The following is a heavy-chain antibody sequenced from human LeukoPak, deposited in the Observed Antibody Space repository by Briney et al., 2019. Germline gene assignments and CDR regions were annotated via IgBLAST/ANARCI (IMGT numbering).Heavy chain of an antibody. V-gene: IGHV6-1*01. D-gene: IGHD5-12*01. CDR3: AKDQGYSGYDYFFPTDP. J-gene: IGHJ5*02. CDR2: TYYRSKWYN. CDR1: GDSVSSNSAA. Sequence: SQTLSLTCAISGDSVSSNSAAWNWIRQSPSRGLEWLGRTYYRSKWYNDYAVSVKSRITINPDTSKNQFSLQLNSVTPEDTAVYYCAKDQGYSGYDYFFPTDPWGQGTLVTVPS.